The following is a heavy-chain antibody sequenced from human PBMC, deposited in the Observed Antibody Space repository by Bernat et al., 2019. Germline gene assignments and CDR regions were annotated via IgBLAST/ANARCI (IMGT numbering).Heavy chain of an antibody. CDR2: IYSSGST. CDR1: GFTVSSTY. J-gene: IGHJ4*02. CDR3: AREGYSYGPLDY. V-gene: IGHV3-66*01. D-gene: IGHD5-18*01. Sequence: EVQLVESGGDLVQPGGSLRLSCAASGFTVSSTYMSWVRQAPGKGLEWVSVIYSSGSTYYAASVKGRFTISRDNSKNTLYLQMNSLRVEDTALYYCAREGYSYGPLDYWGQGTLVTVSS.